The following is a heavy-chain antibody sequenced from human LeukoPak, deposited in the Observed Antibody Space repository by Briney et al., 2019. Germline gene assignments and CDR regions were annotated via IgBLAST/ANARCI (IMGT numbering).Heavy chain of an antibody. CDR1: GGSFSGYY. CDR3: ARSQWLVALDY. V-gene: IGHV4-34*01. Sequence: SETLSLTCAVYGGSFSGYYWGWIRQPPGKGLEWIGEINHSGSPNYNPSLKSRVTISVDTSKNQFSLMLSSVTAADTAVYYCARSQWLVALDYWGQGTLVTVSS. CDR2: INHSGSP. D-gene: IGHD6-19*01. J-gene: IGHJ4*02.